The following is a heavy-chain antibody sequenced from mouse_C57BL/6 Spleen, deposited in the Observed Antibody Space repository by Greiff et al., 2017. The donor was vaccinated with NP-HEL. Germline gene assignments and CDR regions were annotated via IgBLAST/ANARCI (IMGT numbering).Heavy chain of an antibody. D-gene: IGHD2-14*01. CDR2: IDPSDSET. CDR1: GYTFTSYW. CDR3: AREEVREYYFDY. Sequence: VQLQQPGAELVRPGSSVKLSCKASGYTFTSYWMHWVKQRPIQGLEWIGNIDPSDSETHYNQKFKDKATLTVDKSSSTAYMQLSSLTSEDSAVYYCAREEVREYYFDYWGQGTTLTVSS. V-gene: IGHV1-52*01. J-gene: IGHJ2*01.